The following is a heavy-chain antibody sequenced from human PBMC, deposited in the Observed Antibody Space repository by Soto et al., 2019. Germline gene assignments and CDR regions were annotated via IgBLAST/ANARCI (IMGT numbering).Heavy chain of an antibody. J-gene: IGHJ4*02. V-gene: IGHV4-4*02. CDR3: ARVYGSGSYLIDY. Sequence: SETLSLTCAVSGGSISSSNWWSWVRQPPGKGLEWIGEIYHSGSTNYNPSLKSRVTISVDKSKNQFSLKLSSVTAADTAVYYCARVYGSGSYLIDYWGQGTLVTVSS. CDR2: IYHSGST. CDR1: GGSISSSNW. D-gene: IGHD3-10*01.